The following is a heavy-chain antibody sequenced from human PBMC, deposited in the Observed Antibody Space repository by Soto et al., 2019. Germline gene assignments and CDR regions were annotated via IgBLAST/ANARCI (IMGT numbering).Heavy chain of an antibody. CDR3: ARSLSVDTAMVYGY. CDR1: GGSISSGGYY. V-gene: IGHV4-31*03. Sequence: QVQLQESGPGLVKPSQTLSLTCTVSGGSISSGGYYWSWIRQHPGKGLEWIGYIYYSGSTYYNPSLKRRVTISADTSKNQFSLKLSSVTAADTAVYYCARSLSVDTAMVYGYWGQGTLFTVSS. CDR2: IYYSGST. J-gene: IGHJ4*02. D-gene: IGHD5-18*01.